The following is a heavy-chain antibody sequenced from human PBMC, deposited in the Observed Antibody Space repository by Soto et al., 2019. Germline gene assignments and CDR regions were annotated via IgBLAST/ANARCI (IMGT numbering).Heavy chain of an antibody. V-gene: IGHV1-69*13. CDR2: IIPIFSTP. CDR3: ARPIQYYFDTSAQSAWFDP. J-gene: IGHJ5*02. D-gene: IGHD3-22*01. Sequence: SVKVSCKTSGGTFGSYAISWVRQAPGQGLEWMGGIIPIFSTPNYAQKFQGRVTITADESTSTAYMELSSLRSEDTAVYYCARPIQYYFDTSAQSAWFDPWGQGTLVTISS. CDR1: GGTFGSYA.